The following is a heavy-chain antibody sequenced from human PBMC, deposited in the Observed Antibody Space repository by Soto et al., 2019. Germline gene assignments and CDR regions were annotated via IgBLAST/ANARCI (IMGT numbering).Heavy chain of an antibody. Sequence: SETLSLTCAVYGLSFSGYYWSWIRQPPGKGLEWIGEINHSGSANYNPSLKSRVTISVDTSKNQFSLDLSSVTAADTAVYYCANFGSTSTWFDPWGQGTLVTVSS. J-gene: IGHJ5*02. CDR2: INHSGSA. CDR1: GLSFSGYY. V-gene: IGHV4-34*01. D-gene: IGHD2-2*01. CDR3: ANFGSTSTWFDP.